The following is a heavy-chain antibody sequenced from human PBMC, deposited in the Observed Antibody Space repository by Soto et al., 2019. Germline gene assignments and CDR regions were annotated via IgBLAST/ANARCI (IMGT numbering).Heavy chain of an antibody. CDR3: ARVPSPFDFYYAMDV. CDR2: IYHSGST. Sequence: PSETLSLTCTVSGGSISSGGYYWSWIRQHPEKGLEWIGYIYHSGSTHYNPSLKSRLIISVDTSQNQFSLKLNSVTAADTAVYFCARVPSPFDFYYAMDVWGQGTTVIVSS. J-gene: IGHJ6*02. CDR1: GGSISSGGYY. D-gene: IGHD3-16*01. V-gene: IGHV4-30-4*02.